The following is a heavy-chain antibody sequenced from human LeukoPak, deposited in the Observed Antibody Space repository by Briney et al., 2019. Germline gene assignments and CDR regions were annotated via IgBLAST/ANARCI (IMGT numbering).Heavy chain of an antibody. CDR2: IYSGGST. Sequence: GGSLRLSCAASGFTVSSNYMSWVRQAPGKGLEWVSVIYSGGSTYYADSVKGRFAISRDNSKNTLYLQMNSLRAEDTAVYYCARDGFSSGYPYDAFDIWGQGTMVTVSS. V-gene: IGHV3-53*01. J-gene: IGHJ3*02. CDR3: ARDGFSSGYPYDAFDI. CDR1: GFTVSSNY. D-gene: IGHD3-22*01.